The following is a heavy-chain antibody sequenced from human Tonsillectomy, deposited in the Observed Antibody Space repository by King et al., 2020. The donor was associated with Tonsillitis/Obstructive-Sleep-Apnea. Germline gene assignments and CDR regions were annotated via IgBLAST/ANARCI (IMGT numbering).Heavy chain of an antibody. V-gene: IGHV4-4*02. CDR1: GGSISSPNW. J-gene: IGHJ4*02. CDR3: ARVEGSGSYSPLDS. D-gene: IGHD3-10*01. Sequence: VQLQESGPGLVKPSGTLSLTCAVSGGSISSPNWWSWVRQPPGKGLEWIGEIYHSGTTNYNPSLQSRVTISVDKSKNHFSLKLNSVTAADTAVYYCARVEGSGSYSPLDSWGRGTLVTVSS. CDR2: IYHSGTT.